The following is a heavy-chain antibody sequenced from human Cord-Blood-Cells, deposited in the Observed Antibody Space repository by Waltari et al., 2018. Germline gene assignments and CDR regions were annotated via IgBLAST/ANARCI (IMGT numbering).Heavy chain of an antibody. V-gene: IGHV4-34*01. D-gene: IGHD3-10*01. J-gene: IGHJ4*02. CDR3: ARVNYYGSGSYTIDY. Sequence: QVQLQQWGAGLLKPSDTLSLTCAVYGGSFSGYYWSWIRQPPGKGLEWIGEIKHSGSNNYNPSLKSRVTISVDTSKNQFSLKLSSVTAADTAVYYCARVNYYGSGSYTIDYWGQGTLVTVSS. CDR1: GGSFSGYY. CDR2: IKHSGSN.